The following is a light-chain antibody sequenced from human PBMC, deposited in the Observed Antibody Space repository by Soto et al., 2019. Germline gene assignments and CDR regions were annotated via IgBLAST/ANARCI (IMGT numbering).Light chain of an antibody. CDR3: QHYNSYSEA. CDR1: QTISSW. Sequence: DIQMTQSPSTLSGSVGDRVTITCRASQTISSWLAWYQQKPGKAPKILIYKASTLKSGVPSRFSGSGSGTEFTLTISSLQPDDFATYYCQHYNSYSEAFGQATKVDI. J-gene: IGKJ1*01. CDR2: KAS. V-gene: IGKV1-5*03.